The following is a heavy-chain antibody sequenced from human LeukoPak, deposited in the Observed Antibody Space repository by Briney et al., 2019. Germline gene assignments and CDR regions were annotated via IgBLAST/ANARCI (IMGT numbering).Heavy chain of an antibody. CDR3: TRITTAMVVDY. D-gene: IGHD5-18*01. V-gene: IGHV3-48*03. J-gene: IGHJ4*02. Sequence: GGSLRLSCAASGFTFSSYQMNWVRQAPGKGLQWVSYISSSGSTIYYADSVKGRFTISRDNAKNSLYLQMSSLRAEDTAVYYCTRITTAMVVDYWGQGTLVTVSS. CDR2: ISSSGSTI. CDR1: GFTFSSYQ.